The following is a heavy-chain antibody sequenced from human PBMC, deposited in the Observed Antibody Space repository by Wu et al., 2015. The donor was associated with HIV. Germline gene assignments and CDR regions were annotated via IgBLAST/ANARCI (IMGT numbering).Heavy chain of an antibody. J-gene: IGHJ6*03. V-gene: IGHV1-2*02. CDR2: INPNSGGT. Sequence: QVQLVQSGAEVKKPGASVKVSCKASGYTFTGYYIHWVRQAPGQGLEWMGWINPNSGGTNYAQKFQARVTMTRDTSISTAYMELSRLRSDDTAVYYCARDTGKLEYSLSPPSYYMDVWDKGTRSPSP. CDR1: GYTFTGYY. D-gene: IGHD2/OR15-2a*01. CDR3: ARDTGKLEYSLSPPSYYMDV.